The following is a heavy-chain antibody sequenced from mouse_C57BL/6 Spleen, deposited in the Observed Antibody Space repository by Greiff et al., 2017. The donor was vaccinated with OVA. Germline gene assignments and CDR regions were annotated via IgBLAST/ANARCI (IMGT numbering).Heavy chain of an antibody. CDR3: ARGQYYYGSSPYYYAMDY. V-gene: IGHV1-82*01. Sequence: VQLQQSGPELVKPGASVKISCKASGYAFSSSWMNWVKQRPGTGLEWIGRLYPGDGDTTYNGKFKGKATLTADKSSSTAYMQLSSLTSEDSAVYFCARGQYYYGSSPYYYAMDYWGQGTSVTVSS. D-gene: IGHD1-1*01. J-gene: IGHJ4*01. CDR1: GYAFSSSW. CDR2: LYPGDGDT.